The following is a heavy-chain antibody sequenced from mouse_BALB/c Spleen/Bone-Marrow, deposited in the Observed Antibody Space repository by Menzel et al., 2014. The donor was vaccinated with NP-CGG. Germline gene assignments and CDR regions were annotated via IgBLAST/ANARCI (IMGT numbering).Heavy chain of an antibody. J-gene: IGHJ2*01. D-gene: IGHD2-4*01. CDR2: IYPGQDRT. CDR3: AGDYEYWFDF. Sequence: QVQLKESGPELVKSGASVKMSCKASGYSFTNYYMHWVRQRPGQGLEWIGWIYPGQDRTQYNEKFKGKTTLTADKSSSTAYMLLSSLTSEDSAIYFCAGDYEYWFDFWGQGTTLTVSS. CDR1: GYSFTNYY. V-gene: IGHV1S56*01.